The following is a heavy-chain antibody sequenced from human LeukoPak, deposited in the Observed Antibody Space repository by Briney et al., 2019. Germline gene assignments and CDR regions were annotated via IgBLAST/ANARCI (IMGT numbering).Heavy chain of an antibody. CDR1: GGSIIGYY. J-gene: IGHJ4*02. Sequence: SETLSLTCTVSGGSIIGYYWSWIREPAGKGLEWIGRIHGTGGTDYNPSLKSRVTMSVDTSKNQFSLKLSSVTAADTAVYYCEGYSSSWSYYFDYWGQGTLVTVSS. CDR2: IHGTGGT. V-gene: IGHV4-4*07. D-gene: IGHD6-13*01. CDR3: EGYSSSWSYYFDY.